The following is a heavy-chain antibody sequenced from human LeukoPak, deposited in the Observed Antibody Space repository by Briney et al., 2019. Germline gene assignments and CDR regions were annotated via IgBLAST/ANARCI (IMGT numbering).Heavy chain of an antibody. V-gene: IGHV3-23*01. J-gene: IGHJ3*02. CDR1: GFTFSSYA. D-gene: IGHD5-18*01. CDR2: IRGSGGST. CDR3: AKDRRGYSYGPDDAFDI. Sequence: SGGSLRLSCAASGFTFSSYAMSWVRQAPGKGLEWVTAIRGSGGSTYYADSVKGRFTISRDNSKNTLYLQMNSLRAEDTAVYYCAKDRRGYSYGPDDAFDIWGQGTMVTVSS.